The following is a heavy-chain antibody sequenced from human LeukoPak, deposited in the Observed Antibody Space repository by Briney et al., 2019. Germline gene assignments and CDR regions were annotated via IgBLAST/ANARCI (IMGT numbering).Heavy chain of an antibody. Sequence: GESLKISCKGSGYSFTSYWIGWVRQMPGKGLEWMGIIYPGDSDTRYSPSFQGQVTISADKSISTAYLQWSSLKASDTAMYYCARVRQGSLSLPGNAAFDIWGQGTMVTVSS. V-gene: IGHV5-51*01. J-gene: IGHJ3*02. CDR2: IYPGDSDT. CDR1: GYSFTSYW. CDR3: ARVRQGSLSLPGNAAFDI. D-gene: IGHD3-10*01.